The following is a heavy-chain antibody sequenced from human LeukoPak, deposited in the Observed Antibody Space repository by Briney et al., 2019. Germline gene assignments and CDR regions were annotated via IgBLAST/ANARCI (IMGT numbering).Heavy chain of an antibody. Sequence: SETLSLTCAVYGGSFSGYYWSWIRQPPGEGLERIGEINHSGSTNYNPSLNTRVTVSVDTSKNQFSLKLSSVTAADTAVYYCARHIWWLPAAAGTGDFQHWGQGTLVTVSS. D-gene: IGHD6-13*01. CDR2: INHSGST. CDR3: ARHIWWLPAAAGTGDFQH. J-gene: IGHJ1*01. CDR1: GGSFSGYY. V-gene: IGHV4-34*01.